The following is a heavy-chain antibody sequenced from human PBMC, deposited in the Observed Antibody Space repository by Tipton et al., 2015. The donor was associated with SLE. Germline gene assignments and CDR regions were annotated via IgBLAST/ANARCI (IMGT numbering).Heavy chain of an antibody. CDR2: INYSGST. J-gene: IGHJ5*02. D-gene: IGHD1-26*01. CDR1: GDSIGSRGYY. CDR3: AKRGVVGATRWFDP. Sequence: TLSLTCTVSGDSIGSRGYYWGWLRQPPGKGLEWLVCINYSGSTYYTPSLKSRVTMSIDTSKNEISQKLSFVTAADTALYYCAKRGVVGATRWFDPWGQGTLVTVSS. V-gene: IGHV4-39*01.